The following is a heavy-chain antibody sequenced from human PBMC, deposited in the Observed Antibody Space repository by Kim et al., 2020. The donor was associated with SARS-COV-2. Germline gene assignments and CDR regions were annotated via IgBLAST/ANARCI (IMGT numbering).Heavy chain of an antibody. D-gene: IGHD3-9*01. Sequence: GGTYYANSMKGRFTISRDNAKNTLYLQMGSLRSEDMAVFYCARERLVDYDYWGQGTLVTVS. CDR3: ARERLVDYDY. CDR2: GGT. J-gene: IGHJ4*02. V-gene: IGHV3-64*01.